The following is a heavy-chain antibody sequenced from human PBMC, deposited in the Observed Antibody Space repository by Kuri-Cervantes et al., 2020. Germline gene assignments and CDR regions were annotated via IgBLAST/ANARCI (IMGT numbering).Heavy chain of an antibody. CDR2: ISAYNGNT. V-gene: IGHV1-18*01. J-gene: IGHJ5*02. CDR3: ARSGYDYIWGSYRPVHSWFDP. D-gene: IGHD3-16*02. Sequence: ASVKVSCKASGYTFTSYDINWVRQAPGQGLEWMGWISAYNGNTNYAQKLQGRVTMTTDTSTSTAYMELNSLRSEDTAVYYCARSGYDYIWGSYRPVHSWFDPWGQGTLVTVSS. CDR1: GYTFTSYD.